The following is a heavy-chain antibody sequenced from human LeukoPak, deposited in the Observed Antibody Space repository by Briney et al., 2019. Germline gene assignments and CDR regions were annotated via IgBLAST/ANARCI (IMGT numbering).Heavy chain of an antibody. CDR3: ARDLLVVRHIWFGELRPWDI. J-gene: IGHJ3*02. CDR1: GGSISSSNYY. CDR2: IFYSGST. Sequence: PSETLSLTCTVSGGSISSSNYYWGWIRQPPGKGLEWIGSIFYSGSTYYNPSLKSRVTISVDTSKNQFSLKLNSVTAADTAVYYCARDLLVVRHIWFGELRPWDIWGQGTMVTVSS. D-gene: IGHD3-10*01. V-gene: IGHV4-39*07.